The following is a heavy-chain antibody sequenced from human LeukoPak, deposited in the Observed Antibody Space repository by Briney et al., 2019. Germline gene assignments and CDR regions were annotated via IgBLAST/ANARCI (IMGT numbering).Heavy chain of an antibody. D-gene: IGHD6-6*01. V-gene: IGHV4-59*01. CDR2: IYDSGST. Sequence: SETLSLTCTVSGGSISSYYWSWIRQPPGKGLEWIGYIYDSGSTNYNPSLKSRVTISVDTPKNQFSLKLSSVIAADTAVYYCARLAARPYWGQGTLVTVSS. J-gene: IGHJ4*02. CDR1: GGSISSYY. CDR3: ARLAARPY.